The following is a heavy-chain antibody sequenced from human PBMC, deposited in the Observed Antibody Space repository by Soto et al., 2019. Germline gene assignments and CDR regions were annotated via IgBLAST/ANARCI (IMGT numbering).Heavy chain of an antibody. CDR3: ARGGETGDAFDI. D-gene: IGHD3-9*01. CDR2: MNSNSGNT. J-gene: IGHJ3*02. CDR1: GYTFTSYE. Sequence: QVQLVQSGAEVKKPGASVKVSCKASGYTFTSYEINWVRQATGQGLEWMGWMNSNSGNTGYAQKFQDRVTMTRNTSISTAYMELSSLRSDDTAVYYCARGGETGDAFDIWGQGAMVTVSS. V-gene: IGHV1-8*01.